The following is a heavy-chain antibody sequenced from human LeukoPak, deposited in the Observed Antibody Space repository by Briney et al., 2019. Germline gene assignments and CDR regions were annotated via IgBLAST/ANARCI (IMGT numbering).Heavy chain of an antibody. Sequence: GGSLRLSCAASGFTFSSYWMSWVRQAPGKGLEWVANIKQDGSEKYYVDSVKGRFTISRDNPKNSVYLQMSSLRAEDTAVYYCLVTTRSRGFDYWGQGTLVTVSS. CDR2: IKQDGSEK. J-gene: IGHJ4*02. D-gene: IGHD1/OR15-1a*01. CDR3: LVTTRSRGFDY. CDR1: GFTFSSYW. V-gene: IGHV3-7*01.